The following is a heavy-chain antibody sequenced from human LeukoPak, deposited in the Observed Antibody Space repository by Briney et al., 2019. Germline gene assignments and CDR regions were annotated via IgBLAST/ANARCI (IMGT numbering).Heavy chain of an antibody. V-gene: IGHV4-30-4*08. CDR2: IYYSGST. Sequence: SQTLSLTCTVSGGSISSGDYYWSWIRQPPGKGLEWIGYIYYSGSTYYNPSLKSRVTISVDTSKNQFSLKLSSVTAADTAVYYCALRGYSYGYSPVIDYWGQGTLVTVSS. CDR1: GGSISSGDYY. CDR3: ALRGYSYGYSPVIDY. J-gene: IGHJ4*02. D-gene: IGHD5-18*01.